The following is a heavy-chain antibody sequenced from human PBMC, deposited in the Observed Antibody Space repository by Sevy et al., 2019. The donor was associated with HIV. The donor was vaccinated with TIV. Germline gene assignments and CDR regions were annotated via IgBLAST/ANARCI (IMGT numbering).Heavy chain of an antibody. J-gene: IGHJ4*02. V-gene: IGHV3-53*01. CDR2: IYSVGST. CDR1: GFTVSSNY. D-gene: IGHD6-19*01. CDR3: ARADSGFPILDY. Sequence: GGSLRLSCAASGFTVSSNYMSWVRQAPGKGLEWVSVIYSVGSTYYAGSVRGRLTISRDTSKNTLYLQMNSLRDEDTAMYYCARADSGFPILDYWGQGTLVTVSS.